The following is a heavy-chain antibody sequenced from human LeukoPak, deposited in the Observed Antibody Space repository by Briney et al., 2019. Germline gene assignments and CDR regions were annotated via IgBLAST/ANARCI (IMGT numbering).Heavy chain of an antibody. CDR3: ARVPPTPLGSRGHYFDY. CDR1: GGSISSGGYY. V-gene: IGHV4-31*03. J-gene: IGHJ4*02. CDR2: IYSGGNT. Sequence: SETLSLTCTVSGGSISSGGYYWSWIRQHPGKGLEWIGYIYSGGNTYYNPSLKSRITISVDTSKNQFSLNLSSVTAADTAVYYCARVPPTPLGSRGHYFDYWGQETLVTVSS. D-gene: IGHD2-15*01.